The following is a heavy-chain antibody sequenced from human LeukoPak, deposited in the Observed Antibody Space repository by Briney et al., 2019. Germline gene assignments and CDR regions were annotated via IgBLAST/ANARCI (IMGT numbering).Heavy chain of an antibody. J-gene: IGHJ3*02. CDR2: IYTSGST. CDR1: GGSISSGSYY. Sequence: PSETLSLTCTVSGGSISSGSYYWSWIRQPAGKGLEWIGRIYTSGSTNYDPSLKSRVTISVDTSKNQFSLKLSSVTAADTAVYYCARSVFGVVKSLGAFDIWGQGTMVTVSS. CDR3: ARSVFGVVKSLGAFDI. V-gene: IGHV4-61*02. D-gene: IGHD3-3*01.